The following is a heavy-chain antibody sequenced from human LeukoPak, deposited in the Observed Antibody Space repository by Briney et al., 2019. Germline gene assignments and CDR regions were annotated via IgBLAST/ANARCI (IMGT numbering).Heavy chain of an antibody. CDR3: TRGAAGFDY. D-gene: IGHD6-13*01. CDR2: IFKAGAT. V-gene: IGHV3-13*04. Sequence: PGGSLRLSFAASGFTLISYDMHWVRQATGKGLEWVSGIFKAGATFYSDSVKGRFTISRENAKNSLYFEMNSLRAGDTAVYYCTRGAAGFDYWGQGTLVTVSS. J-gene: IGHJ4*02. CDR1: GFTLISYD.